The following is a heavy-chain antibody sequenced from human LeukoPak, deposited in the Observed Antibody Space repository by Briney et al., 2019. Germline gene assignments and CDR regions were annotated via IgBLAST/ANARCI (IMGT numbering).Heavy chain of an antibody. D-gene: IGHD6-13*01. V-gene: IGHV3-21*04. CDR2: ISSSSSYI. CDR3: AREAAAGTDRYYYYYMDV. CDR1: GFTFSSYS. Sequence: AGGSLRLSCAASGFTFSSYSMNWVRQAPGKGLEWVSSISSSSSYIYYADSVKGRFTISRDNAKNSLYLQMNSLRAEDTALYYCAREAAAGTDRYYYYYMDVWGKGTTVTVSS. J-gene: IGHJ6*03.